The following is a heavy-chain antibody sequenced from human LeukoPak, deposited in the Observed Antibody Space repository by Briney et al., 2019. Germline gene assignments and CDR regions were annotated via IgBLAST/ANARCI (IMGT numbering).Heavy chain of an antibody. D-gene: IGHD1-26*01. V-gene: IGHV3-30-3*01. CDR3: ARDLSEKYSTDY. CDR2: ISYGGNVK. CDR1: GFTFRNYA. Sequence: PGGSLRLSCAVSGFTFRNYAIHWVRQAPGKGLEWVAFISYGGNVKYYADSVEGRFTISRDNSRNTLDLQMNSLRPEDTAIYYCARDLSEKYSTDYWGQGTLVTVSS. J-gene: IGHJ4*02.